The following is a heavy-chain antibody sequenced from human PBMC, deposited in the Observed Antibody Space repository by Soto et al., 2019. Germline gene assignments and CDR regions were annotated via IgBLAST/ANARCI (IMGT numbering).Heavy chain of an antibody. CDR2: ISSSSSYI. CDR3: GKMLVRGRYGMDV. J-gene: IGHJ6*02. Sequence: GGSLRLSCAASGFTFSSYSMNWVRQAPGKGLEWVSSISSSSSYIYYADLVKGRFTISRDNAKNPLYLQMNSLRAEDTAVYYCGKMLVRGRYGMDVWGQGTTVTVSS. D-gene: IGHD3-10*01. CDR1: GFTFSSYS. V-gene: IGHV3-21*01.